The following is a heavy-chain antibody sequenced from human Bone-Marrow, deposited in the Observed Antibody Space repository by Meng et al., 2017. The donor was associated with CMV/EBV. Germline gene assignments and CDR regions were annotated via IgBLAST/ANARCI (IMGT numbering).Heavy chain of an antibody. V-gene: IGHV1-8*01. J-gene: IGHJ4*02. CDR3: VAAAGGSFDY. Sequence: ASVKVSCKTSGYTFTSFDINWVRQATGQGLEWMGWMNPNSGITGYAQKFQGRVTMTRNTSISTAYMELSSLRSDDTAVYYCVAAAGGSFDYWGQGTLVTVSS. CDR2: MNPNSGIT. CDR1: GYTFTSFD. D-gene: IGHD6-13*01.